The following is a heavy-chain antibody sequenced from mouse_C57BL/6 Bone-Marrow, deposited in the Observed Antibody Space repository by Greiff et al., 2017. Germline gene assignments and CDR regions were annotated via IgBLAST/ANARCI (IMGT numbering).Heavy chain of an antibody. J-gene: IGHJ3*01. V-gene: IGHV1-54*01. CDR2: ITPGSGGT. CDR1: GYAFTNYL. Sequence: VQLQQPGAELVRPGTSVKLSCKASGYAFTNYLIEWVKQRPGQGLEWIGLITPGSGGTNYTGKFKGKATLTADKSSSTAYMQLSRLTSEDSAVYVCAGGGDDSGNEGAYEGQGALVTVSA. D-gene: IGHD3-2*02. CDR3: AGGGDDSGNEGAY.